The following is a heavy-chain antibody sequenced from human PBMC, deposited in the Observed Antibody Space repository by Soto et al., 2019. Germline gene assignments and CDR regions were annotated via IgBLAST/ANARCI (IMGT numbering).Heavy chain of an antibody. J-gene: IGHJ5*02. D-gene: IGHD4-17*01. CDR1: GFSFSDYF. V-gene: IGHV1-46*01. Sequence: ASVKVSCKASGFSFSDYFMHWVRQAPGQGLEWMGIINPSCDSRNYAQKFQGRVTITRDTSTSTVYMDLSSLRYEDTAVYYCARQTRENYGTTPASSRFHPGSQGAPVTVSS. CDR2: INPSCDSR. CDR3: ARQTRENYGTTPASSRFHP.